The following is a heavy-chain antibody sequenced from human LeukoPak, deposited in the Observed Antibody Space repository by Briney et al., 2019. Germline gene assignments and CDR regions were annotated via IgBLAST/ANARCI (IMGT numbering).Heavy chain of an antibody. CDR1: GFTFSSYG. Sequence: GGSPRLSCAASGFTFSSYGMHWVRQAPGKGLEWVAFIRYDGSNKYYADSVKGRFTISRDNSKNTLYLQMNSLRPEDAAVYYCARDLYCSGGSCYSGVFYWGQGTLVTVSS. J-gene: IGHJ4*02. CDR3: ARDLYCSGGSCYSGVFY. V-gene: IGHV3-30*02. D-gene: IGHD2-15*01. CDR2: IRYDGSNK.